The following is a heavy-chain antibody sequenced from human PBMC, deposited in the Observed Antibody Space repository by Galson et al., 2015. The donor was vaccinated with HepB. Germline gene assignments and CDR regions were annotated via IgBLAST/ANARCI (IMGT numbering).Heavy chain of an antibody. CDR1: GYSFTSYW. D-gene: IGHD6-19*01. V-gene: IGHV5-51*01. Sequence: QSGAEVKKPGESLKISCKGFGYSFTSYWIAWVRQPPGKGLEWMGIVYPGDSDTRYSPSFQGQVTISADKSITTAYLQWSSLKASDTAMYYCARRYSSGFRDAFDIWGQGTMVTVSS. CDR2: VYPGDSDT. CDR3: ARRYSSGFRDAFDI. J-gene: IGHJ3*02.